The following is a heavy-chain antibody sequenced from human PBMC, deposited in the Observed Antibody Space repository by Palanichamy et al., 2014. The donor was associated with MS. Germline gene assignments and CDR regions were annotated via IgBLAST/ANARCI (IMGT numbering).Heavy chain of an antibody. J-gene: IGHJ4*02. D-gene: IGHD4-17*01. Sequence: QITLKESGPTLVKPTQTLTLTCTFSGFSLSTSGVGVAWIRQPPGKALEWLALIYWDDDKRYSPSLKSRLTITKDTSRSQVVLTMTNMDPVDTGTYYCAHRLGGDPNFDYWGQGTLVTVSS. CDR1: GFSLSTSGVG. CDR3: AHRLGGDPNFDY. V-gene: IGHV2-5*02. CDR2: IYWDDDK.